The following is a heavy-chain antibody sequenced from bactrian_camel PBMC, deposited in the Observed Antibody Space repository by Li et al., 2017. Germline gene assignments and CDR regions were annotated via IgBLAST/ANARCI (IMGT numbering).Heavy chain of an antibody. V-gene: IGHV3S54*01. D-gene: IGHD4*01. CDR3: ATRSGFCPERLMTIGEYFY. J-gene: IGHJ4*01. CDR2: IASGGGST. CDR1: GCASVGNS. Sequence: HVQLVESGGGSVQPGGSLRLSCTVSGCASVGNSVGWFRQAPGKEREGVASIASGGGSTYYADSVKGRFTISQVVAERTIYLQLDSLKPEDSAMYYCATRSGFCPERLMTIGEYFYWGQGTQVTVS.